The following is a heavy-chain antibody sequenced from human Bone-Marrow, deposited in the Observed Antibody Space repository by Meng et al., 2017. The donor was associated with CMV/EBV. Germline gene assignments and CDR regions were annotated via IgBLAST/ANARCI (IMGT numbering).Heavy chain of an antibody. CDR3: ARAGNLDWLR. V-gene: IGHV4-34*01. J-gene: IGHJ4*02. D-gene: IGHD3-9*01. Sequence: SETLSLTCAVYGGSFSGYYWSWIRQPPGKGLEWIGEINHSGSTNYNPSLKSRVTISVDTSKNQFSLKLSSVTAADTAVYYCARAGNLDWLRWGQGTLVTVYS. CDR1: GGSFSGYY. CDR2: INHSGST.